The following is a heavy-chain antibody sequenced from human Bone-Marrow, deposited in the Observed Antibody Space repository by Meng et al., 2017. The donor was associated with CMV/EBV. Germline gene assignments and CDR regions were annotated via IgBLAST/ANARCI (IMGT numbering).Heavy chain of an antibody. V-gene: IGHV1-18*01. Sequence: ASVKVSCKASGYTFTSYGISWVRQAPGQGLEWMGWISAYSGNTNYAQKLQGRVTMTTDTSTSTAYMELRSLSSTATAVYYCARDDQQGGWGDHYYYYGKGVWGQGTTVTVSS. CDR1: GYTFTSYG. CDR2: ISAYSGNT. J-gene: IGHJ6*02. CDR3: ARDDQQGGWGDHYYYYGKGV. D-gene: IGHD2-2*01.